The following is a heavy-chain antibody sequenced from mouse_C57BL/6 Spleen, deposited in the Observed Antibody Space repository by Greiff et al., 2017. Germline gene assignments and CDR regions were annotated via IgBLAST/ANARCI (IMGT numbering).Heavy chain of an antibody. CDR2: IRYDGSN. CDR3: ARESGYYYCSSDAMDY. CDR1: GYSITSGYY. J-gene: IGHJ4*01. Sequence: EVKVEESGPGLVKPSQSLSLTCSVTGYSITSGYYWNWIRQFPGNKLEWMGYIRYDGSNNYNPSLKNRISITRDTSKNQFFLELNSVTTEDTATSYCARESGYYYCSSDAMDYWGQGTSVTVSS. V-gene: IGHV3-6*01. D-gene: IGHD1-1*01.